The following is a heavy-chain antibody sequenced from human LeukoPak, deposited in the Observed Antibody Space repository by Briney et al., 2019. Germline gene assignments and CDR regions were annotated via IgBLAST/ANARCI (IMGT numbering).Heavy chain of an antibody. Sequence: SETLSLTCTVSGGSISSSTDYWGWIRQPPGKGLEWIGYIYYSGSTNYNPSLKSRVTISVDTSKNQFSLKLSSVTAADTAVYYCAGTGRDGYNYSDYWGQGTLVTVSS. D-gene: IGHD5-24*01. CDR3: AGTGRDGYNYSDY. J-gene: IGHJ4*02. CDR1: GGSISSSTDY. V-gene: IGHV4-61*05. CDR2: IYYSGST.